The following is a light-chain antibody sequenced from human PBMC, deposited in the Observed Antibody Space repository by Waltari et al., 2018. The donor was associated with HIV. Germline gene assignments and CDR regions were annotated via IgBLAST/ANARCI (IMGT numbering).Light chain of an antibody. V-gene: IGLV1-44*01. J-gene: IGLJ2*01. Sequence: QSVLTQPPSASGTPGQRVTISCSGSHPNIGSNTVNWYQQLPGTAPKLLIYSNNQRPSGVPDRFSGSKSGTSASLAISGLQSEDEADYYCAAWDDSLNGVVFGGGTKLTVL. CDR3: AAWDDSLNGVV. CDR2: SNN. CDR1: HPNIGSNT.